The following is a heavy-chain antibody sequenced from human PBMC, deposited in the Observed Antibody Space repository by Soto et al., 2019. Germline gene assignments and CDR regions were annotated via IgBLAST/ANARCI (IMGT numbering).Heavy chain of an antibody. V-gene: IGHV6-1*01. J-gene: IGHJ4*02. CDR1: GDSVSSNSAA. CDR3: AREGGDSSSWYFDC. D-gene: IGHD6-13*01. Sequence: SQTLSLTCAISGDSVSSNSAAWNWVRQSPSRGLEWLGRTYYRSKWNNDYAVSVKRRITINPDTSKNQFSLQLNSVTPEDTAVYYCAREGGDSSSWYFDCWGQGTLVTVSS. CDR2: TYYRSKWNN.